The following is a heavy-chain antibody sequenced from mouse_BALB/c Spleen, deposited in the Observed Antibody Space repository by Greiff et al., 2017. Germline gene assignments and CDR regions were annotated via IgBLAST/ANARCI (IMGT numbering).Heavy chain of an antibody. D-gene: IGHD2-14*01. Sequence: VKLVESGPGLVQPSQSLSITCTVSGFSLTSYGVHWVRQSPGKGLEWLGVIWSGGSTDYNAAFISRLSISKDNSKSQVFFKMNSLQANDTAIYYCARNNYRYGGVDYWGQGTSVTVSS. CDR2: IWSGGST. V-gene: IGHV2-2*02. CDR1: GFSLTSYG. CDR3: ARNNYRYGGVDY. J-gene: IGHJ4*01.